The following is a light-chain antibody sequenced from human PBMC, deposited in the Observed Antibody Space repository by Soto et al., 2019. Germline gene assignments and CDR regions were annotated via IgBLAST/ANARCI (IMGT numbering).Light chain of an antibody. CDR3: QQYTNTNNPWM. J-gene: IGKJ1*01. CDR2: DAS. Sequence: SSLSASVGDRVAVTCRASQVIGTYLVWYQQKPGKAPKLLVYDASTLQSGVASRFSGSGSGTEFTLIISGLQPDDSATYYCQQYTNTNNPWMFGQGTKVDIK. V-gene: IGKV1-9*01. CDR1: QVIGTY.